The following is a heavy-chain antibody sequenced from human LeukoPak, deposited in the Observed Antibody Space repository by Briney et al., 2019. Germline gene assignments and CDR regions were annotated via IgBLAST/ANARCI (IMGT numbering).Heavy chain of an antibody. CDR2: IIPIFGTA. D-gene: IGHD2-2*01. CDR3: ARDSGYCSSTSCYAHYYYYYGMDV. J-gene: IGHJ6*02. Sequence: SVKVSCEASGGTFSSYAISWVRQAPGQGLEWMGGIIPIFGTANYAQKFQGRVTITADESTSTAYMELSSLRSEDTAVYYCARDSGYCSSTSCYAHYYYYYGMDVWGQGTTVTVSS. V-gene: IGHV1-69*13. CDR1: GGTFSSYA.